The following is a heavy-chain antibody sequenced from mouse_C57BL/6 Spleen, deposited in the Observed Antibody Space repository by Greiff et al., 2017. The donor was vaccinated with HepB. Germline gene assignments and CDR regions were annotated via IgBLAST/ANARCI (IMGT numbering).Heavy chain of an antibody. CDR3: ARTAITTVDWYFDV. J-gene: IGHJ1*03. CDR2: IHPNSGST. D-gene: IGHD1-1*01. CDR1: GYTFTSYW. Sequence: VQLQQSGAELVKPGASVKLSCKASGYTFTSYWMHWVKQRPGQGLEWIGMIHPNSGSTNYNEKFKSKATLTVDKSSSTAYMQLSSLTSEDSAVYYCARTAITTVDWYFDVWGTGTTVTVSS. V-gene: IGHV1-64*01.